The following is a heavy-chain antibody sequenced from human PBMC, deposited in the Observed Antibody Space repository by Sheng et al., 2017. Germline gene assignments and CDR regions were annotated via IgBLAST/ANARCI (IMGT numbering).Heavy chain of an antibody. CDR2: INPNSGGT. CDR1: GYTFTGYY. Sequence: QVQLVQSGAEMKKPGASVKVSCKASGYTFTGYYMHWVRQAPGQGLEWMGRINPNSGGTNYAQKFQGRVTMTRDTSISTAYMELSRLRSDDTAVYYCARVTDGLWRYYWFDPWGQGTLVTVSS. CDR3: ARVTDGLWRYYWFDP. D-gene: IGHD5-18*01. V-gene: IGHV1-2*06. J-gene: IGHJ5*02.